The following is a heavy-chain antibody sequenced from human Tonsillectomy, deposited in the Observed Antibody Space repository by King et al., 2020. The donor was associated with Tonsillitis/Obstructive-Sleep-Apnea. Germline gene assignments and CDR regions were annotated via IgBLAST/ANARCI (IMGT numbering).Heavy chain of an antibody. CDR1: GFTISDYN. D-gene: IGHD5-18*01. V-gene: IGHV3-11*01. CDR2: ISSSGSTI. CDR3: ARGTGQVWLDYYSYMDV. J-gene: IGHJ6*03. Sequence: VQLVASGGGLVKPGGSLRLSCAASGFTISDYNMNWLRQAPGKGLEWVSYISSSGSTIYYADSVKGRFTISRDNAKNSLYLQMNSLRAEDTAVYYCARGTGQVWLDYYSYMDVWGKGTTVTVSS.